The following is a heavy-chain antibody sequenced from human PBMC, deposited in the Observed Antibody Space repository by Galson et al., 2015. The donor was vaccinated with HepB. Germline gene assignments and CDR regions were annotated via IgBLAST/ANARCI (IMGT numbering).Heavy chain of an antibody. CDR1: GFTFSDHY. V-gene: IGHV3-72*01. CDR3: ARGSVLLWFGELLFLGMDV. D-gene: IGHD3-10*01. J-gene: IGHJ6*02. CDR2: TRNKANSYTT. Sequence: SLRLSCAASGFTFSDHYMDWVRQAPGKGLEWVGRTRNKANSYTTEYAASVKGRFTISRDDSKNSLYLQMNSLKTEDTAVYYCARGSVLLWFGELLFLGMDVWGQGTTVTVSS.